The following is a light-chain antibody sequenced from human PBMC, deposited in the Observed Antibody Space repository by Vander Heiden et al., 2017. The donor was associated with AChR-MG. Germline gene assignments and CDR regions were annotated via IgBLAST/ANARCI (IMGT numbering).Light chain of an antibody. V-gene: IGKV1-9*01. CDR3: QQLNSYPPF. CDR2: AAS. Sequence: DLQLTQSPSFLSASVGDRVTITCRASQGISSYLAWYQQKPGKAPKLLIYAASTLQSGVPSRFSGSGSGTEFTLTISSLKPEDFATYYWQQLNSYPPFFGGGTKVEIK. J-gene: IGKJ4*01. CDR1: QGISSY.